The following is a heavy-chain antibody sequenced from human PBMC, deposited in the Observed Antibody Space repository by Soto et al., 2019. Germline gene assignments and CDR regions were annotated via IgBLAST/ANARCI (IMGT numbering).Heavy chain of an antibody. CDR2: LNSSGAST. Sequence: EVQLLESGGGLVQPGGSLRLSCVASGFTFSSYAMNWVRQAPGKGLDWVSTLNSSGASTFYADSVKDRFNISRDNSKSTLYLQMNSLRAEDTAMYYCAKDPLYALGNWFDPWGQGILVTVSS. CDR1: GFTFSSYA. CDR3: AKDPLYALGNWFDP. V-gene: IGHV3-23*01. J-gene: IGHJ5*02. D-gene: IGHD4-17*01.